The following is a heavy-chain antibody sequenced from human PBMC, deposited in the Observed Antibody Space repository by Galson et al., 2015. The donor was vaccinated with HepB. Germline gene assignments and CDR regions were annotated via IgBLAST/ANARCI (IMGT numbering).Heavy chain of an antibody. Sequence: SLRLSCAASGFTFSDYYMSWIRQAPGKGLEWVSYISSSSSYTNYADSVKGRFTISRDNAKNSLYLQMNSLRAEDAAVYYCARGLRFLEWLLYQNYYYYYGMDVWGQGTTVTVSS. CDR2: ISSSSSYT. J-gene: IGHJ6*02. CDR1: GFTFSDYY. CDR3: ARGLRFLEWLLYQNYYYYYGMDV. V-gene: IGHV3-11*06. D-gene: IGHD3-3*01.